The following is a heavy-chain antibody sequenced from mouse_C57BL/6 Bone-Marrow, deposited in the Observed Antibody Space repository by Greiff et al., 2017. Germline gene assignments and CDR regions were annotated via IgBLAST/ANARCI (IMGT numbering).Heavy chain of an antibody. CDR2: FHTYNDDT. D-gene: IGHD5-1*01. CDR1: GYTFTTYP. V-gene: IGHV1-47*01. J-gene: IGHJ2*01. CDR3: ARSSTCFYYFDY. Sequence: QVQLKESGAELVKPGASVTMSCKASGYTFTTYPIEWMKQNHGKSLEWIGNFHTYNDDTKYHEQVKGKATLTVEKSSNTVYLELSRLTSDDSAVYYCARSSTCFYYFDYWGQGTTLTVSS.